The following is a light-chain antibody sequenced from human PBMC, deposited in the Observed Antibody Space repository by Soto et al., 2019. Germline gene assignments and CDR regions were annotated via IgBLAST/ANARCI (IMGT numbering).Light chain of an antibody. V-gene: IGKV1-9*01. Sequence: DIQMTQYPSSLSASVGDRITITCRASQSISSYLNWYQHKPGKAPKLLIYAASTLQSGVPSRFSGSGSGTEFTLTISSLQPEDFATYYCQQLNSYPPLTFGGGTKVDIK. CDR1: QSISSY. CDR3: QQLNSYPPLT. CDR2: AAS. J-gene: IGKJ4*01.